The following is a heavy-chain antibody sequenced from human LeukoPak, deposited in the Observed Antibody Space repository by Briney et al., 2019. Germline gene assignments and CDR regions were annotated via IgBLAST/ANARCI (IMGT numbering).Heavy chain of an antibody. J-gene: IGHJ4*02. Sequence: GGSLRLSCAASGFTFSSYAMSWVRQAPGKGLEWVSAIGGSGGSAYYADSVKGRFIISRDNSKNTLYLQMNSLRAEDTAVYYCAKDPYSGSYFDYWGQGTLVTVSS. CDR3: AKDPYSGSYFDY. CDR1: GFTFSSYA. CDR2: IGGSGGSA. V-gene: IGHV3-23*01. D-gene: IGHD1-26*01.